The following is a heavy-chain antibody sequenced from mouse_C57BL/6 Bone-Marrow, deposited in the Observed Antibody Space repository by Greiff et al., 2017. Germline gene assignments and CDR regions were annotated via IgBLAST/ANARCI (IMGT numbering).Heavy chain of an antibody. V-gene: IGHV5-4*03. J-gene: IGHJ2*01. CDR3: TRGWDYYGNYFDY. Sequence: EVKLVESGGGLVKPGGSLKLSCAASGFTFSSYAMSWVRQTPEKRLEWVATISDGGSYTYYPDNVKGRFTISRDNAKNNLYLQMSHLKAEDTAMYYSTRGWDYYGNYFDYWGQGTTLTVSS. CDR1: GFTFSSYA. D-gene: IGHD1-1*01. CDR2: ISDGGSYT.